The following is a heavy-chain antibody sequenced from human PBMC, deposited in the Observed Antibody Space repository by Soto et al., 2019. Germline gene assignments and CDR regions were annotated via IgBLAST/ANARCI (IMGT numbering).Heavy chain of an antibody. J-gene: IGHJ6*02. D-gene: IGHD3-22*01. V-gene: IGHV3-48*02. CDR3: ARETSYYYDSSGPETGYGMDV. CDR1: GFTCSSYS. CDR2: ISSSSSTI. Sequence: PGGSLRLSCAASGFTCSSYSMNWVRQAPGKGLEWVSYISSSSSTIYYADSVKGRFTISRDNAKNSLYLQMSSLRDEDTAVYYCARETSYYYDSSGPETGYGMDVWGQGTTVTVSS.